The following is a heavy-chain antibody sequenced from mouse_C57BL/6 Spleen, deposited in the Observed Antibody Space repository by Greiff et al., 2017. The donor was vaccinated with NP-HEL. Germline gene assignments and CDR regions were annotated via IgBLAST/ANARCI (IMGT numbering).Heavy chain of an antibody. D-gene: IGHD1-1*01. Sequence: QVQLQQPGAELVKPGASVKLSCKASGYTFTSYWMQWVKQRPGQGLEWIGEIDPSDSYTNYNQKFKGKATLTVDTSSSTAYMQLSSLTSEDSAVYYCHYYGSSWAMYYWGQGTSVTVSS. CDR3: HYYGSSWAMYY. CDR1: GYTFTSYW. CDR2: IDPSDSYT. J-gene: IGHJ4*01. V-gene: IGHV1-50*01.